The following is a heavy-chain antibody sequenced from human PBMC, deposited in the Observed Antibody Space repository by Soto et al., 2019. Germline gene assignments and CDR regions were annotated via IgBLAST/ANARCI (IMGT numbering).Heavy chain of an antibody. V-gene: IGHV4-59*01. J-gene: IGHJ6*02. CDR3: ERDTPMGSSGWYGGIHYYYYGMDV. CDR1: GGSISSYY. CDR2: IYYIGST. D-gene: IGHD6-19*01. Sequence: SETLSLTCTVSGGSISSYYWSWIRQPPGKGLEWIGYIYYIGSTNYNPSLKSRVTISVDTSKNQFSLKLSSVTAADTAVYYCERDTPMGSSGWYGGIHYYYYGMDVWGQGTTVTVSS.